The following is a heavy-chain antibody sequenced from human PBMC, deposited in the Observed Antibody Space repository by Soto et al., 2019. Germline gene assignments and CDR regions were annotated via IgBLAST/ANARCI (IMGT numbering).Heavy chain of an antibody. D-gene: IGHD3-3*01. CDR3: ARGCLRPQRGRVRFLVWYYWFDP. CDR2: MNPNSGNT. CDR1: GYTFTSYD. J-gene: IGHJ5*02. V-gene: IGHV1-8*01. Sequence: QVQLVQSGAEVKKPGASVKVSCKASGYTFTSYDINWVRQATRQGLEWMGWMNPNSGNTGHAQKYQRRDTMTRSTYICPAYMQQCSMSSEAEAVYSCARGCLRPQRGRVRFLVWYYWFDPWGQGPQVAVSS.